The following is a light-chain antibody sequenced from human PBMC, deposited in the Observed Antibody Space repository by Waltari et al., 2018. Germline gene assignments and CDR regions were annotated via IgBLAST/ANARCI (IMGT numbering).Light chain of an antibody. V-gene: IGKV4-1*01. CDR1: KSILDNSKNKKH. Sequence: DIVMTQSPGSLPVSLGERATIHCRSSKSILDNSKNKKHLAWYQQKPGQPLKLLIYWASTRESGVPDRFSGGGSGTEFTLTISSVQAEDAAVYYCQQYYESPLTFGQGTKVEIE. J-gene: IGKJ1*01. CDR2: WAS. CDR3: QQYYESPLT.